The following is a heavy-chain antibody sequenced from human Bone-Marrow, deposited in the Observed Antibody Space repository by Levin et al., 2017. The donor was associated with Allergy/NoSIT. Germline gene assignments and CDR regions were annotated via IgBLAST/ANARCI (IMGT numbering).Heavy chain of an antibody. CDR3: AKERNYYDSSGYMDV. Sequence: GESLKISCAASGFTFSSYAMSWVRQAPGKGLEWVSAISGSGGSTYYADSVKGRFTISRDNSKNTLYLQMNSLRAEDTAVYYCAKERNYYDSSGYMDVWGQGTTVTVSS. CDR2: ISGSGGST. V-gene: IGHV3-23*01. D-gene: IGHD3-22*01. CDR1: GFTFSSYA. J-gene: IGHJ6*02.